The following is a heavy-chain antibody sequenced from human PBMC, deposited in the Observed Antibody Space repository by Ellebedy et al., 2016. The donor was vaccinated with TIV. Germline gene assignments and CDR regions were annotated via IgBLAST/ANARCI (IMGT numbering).Heavy chain of an antibody. J-gene: IGHJ6*03. CDR1: GGSISSGAYY. CDR3: ASRAYDSSGYYYNYYYMDV. CDR2: ISYSART. Sequence: SETLSLXCTVSGGSISSGAYYWSWIRQPPGKGLEWIGYISYSARTYYNPSLKGRLTISLDTSKNQFSLKLNSVTAADTAVYYCASRAYDSSGYYYNYYYMDVWGKGTTVTVS. V-gene: IGHV4-30-4*01. D-gene: IGHD3-22*01.